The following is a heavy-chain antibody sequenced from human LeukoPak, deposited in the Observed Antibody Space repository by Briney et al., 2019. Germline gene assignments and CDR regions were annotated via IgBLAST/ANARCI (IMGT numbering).Heavy chain of an antibody. D-gene: IGHD6-19*01. V-gene: IGHV4-59*12. CDR3: ARAVAGFPRVDY. CDR1: GGSISSYY. CDR2: IYYSGST. J-gene: IGHJ4*02. Sequence: SETLSLTCTVSGGSISSYYWSWIRQPPGKGLEWIGYIYYSGSTNYNPSLKSRVTISVDTSKNQFSLNLNSVTAADTAVYYCARAVAGFPRVDYWGQGTLVTVSS.